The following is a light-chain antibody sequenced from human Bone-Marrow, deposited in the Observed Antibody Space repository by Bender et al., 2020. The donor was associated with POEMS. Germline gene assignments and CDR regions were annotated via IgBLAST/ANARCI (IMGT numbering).Light chain of an antibody. CDR2: DVN. J-gene: IGLJ3*02. CDR1: SSDVGAYNY. V-gene: IGLV2-14*03. Sequence: QSALTQPASVSGSPGQSITISCTGTSSDVGAYNYVSWYQQHPGKAPKLLIYDVNNRDSRVSNRFSGSKSGNTASLTISGLQREAETAYHFSSYTTRNIWVFGGGTKVTVL. CDR3: SSYTTRNIWV.